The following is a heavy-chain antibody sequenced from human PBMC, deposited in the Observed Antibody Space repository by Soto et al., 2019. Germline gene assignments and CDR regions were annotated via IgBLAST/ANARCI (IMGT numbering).Heavy chain of an antibody. CDR2: IRSKAYGGTT. D-gene: IGHD6-19*01. V-gene: IGHV3-49*04. Sequence: EVQLVESGGGLVQPGRSLRLSCTASGFTFGDYAMSWVRQAPGKGLEWVGFIRSKAYGGTTEYAASVKGRFTISRDDSKSIAYLQMNSLKTEDTAVYYCSGSSPPPGPSGWAYYYYGMDVWGQGTTVTVSS. CDR3: SGSSPPPGPSGWAYYYYGMDV. CDR1: GFTFGDYA. J-gene: IGHJ6*02.